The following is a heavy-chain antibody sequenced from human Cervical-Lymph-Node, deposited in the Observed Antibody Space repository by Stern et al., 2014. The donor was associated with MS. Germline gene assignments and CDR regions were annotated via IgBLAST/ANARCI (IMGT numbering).Heavy chain of an antibody. Sequence: QLQLQESGPGLVKPSQTLSLTCTVSGGSISSGGYYWSWIRQHPGKGLEWIGYIYYSGSTYYNPSLKSRVTISVDTSKNQFSLKLSSVTAADTAVYYCARDGNDYGDYWFDPWGQGTLVTVSS. D-gene: IGHD4-17*01. J-gene: IGHJ5*02. CDR1: GGSISSGGYY. CDR2: IYYSGST. V-gene: IGHV4-31*03. CDR3: ARDGNDYGDYWFDP.